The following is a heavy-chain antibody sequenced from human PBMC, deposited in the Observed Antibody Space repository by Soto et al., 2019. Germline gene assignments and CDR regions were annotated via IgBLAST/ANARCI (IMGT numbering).Heavy chain of an antibody. CDR1: GGTFSSYA. J-gene: IGHJ4*02. CDR2: VIPIFGTA. D-gene: IGHD4-17*01. V-gene: IGHV1-69*12. CDR3: ARDRPTYGDYSQDYYFDY. Sequence: QVQLVQSGAEVKNPGSSVKVSCKASGGTFSSYAISWVRQAPGQGLEWMGGVIPIFGTANYAQKFQGRGTITADESTSTAYIELSSRRSEDTAVYYCARDRPTYGDYSQDYYFDYWGQGTLVTVSS.